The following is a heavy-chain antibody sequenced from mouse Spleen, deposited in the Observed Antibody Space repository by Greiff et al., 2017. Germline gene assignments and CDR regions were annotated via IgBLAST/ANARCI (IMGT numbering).Heavy chain of an antibody. CDR1: GFTFSSYA. J-gene: IGHJ2*01. V-gene: IGHV5-6-5*01. CDR3: AREGVYYDYDTWFAY. D-gene: IGHD2-4*01. CDR2: ISSGGST. Sequence: EVQLVESGGGLVKPGGSLKLSCAASGFTFSSYAMSWVRQTPEKRLEWVASISSGGSTYYPDSVKGRFTISRDNARNILYLQMSSLRSEDTAMYYCAREGVYYDYDTWFAYWGQGTTLTVSS.